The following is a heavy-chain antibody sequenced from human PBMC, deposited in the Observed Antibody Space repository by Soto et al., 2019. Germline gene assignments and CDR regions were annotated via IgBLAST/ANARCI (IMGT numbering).Heavy chain of an antibody. J-gene: IGHJ4*02. CDR2: ISANNGNT. Sequence: QVQLVQSGAEVKKPGASVKVSCKASGYTFTSYGISWVRQAPGQGLEWMGWISANNGNTNYAQKLQGRVTMTTDTSTSTAYMELRDLRSDDTAVDYCAGDAGVYFLFPLPNWGQGTLVTVSS. D-gene: IGHD4-17*01. CDR3: AGDAGVYFLFPLPN. CDR1: GYTFTSYG. V-gene: IGHV1-18*01.